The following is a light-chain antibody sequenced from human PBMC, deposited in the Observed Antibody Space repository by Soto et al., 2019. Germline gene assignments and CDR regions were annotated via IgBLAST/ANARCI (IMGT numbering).Light chain of an antibody. CDR1: SSDVGGYNY. Sequence: QSALTQPRSVSGSPGQSVTISCTGTSSDVGGYNYVSWYQQLAGKAPKVMIYDVTKRPSGVPDRFSGSKSGNTASLTISGLQAEDEADYYCCSYAGSSTLLFGGGTQLTVL. CDR2: DVT. J-gene: IGLJ2*01. CDR3: CSYAGSSTLL. V-gene: IGLV2-11*01.